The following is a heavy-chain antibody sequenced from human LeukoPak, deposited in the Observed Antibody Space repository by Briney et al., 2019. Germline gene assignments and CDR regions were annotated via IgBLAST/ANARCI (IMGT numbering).Heavy chain of an antibody. CDR1: GYTFTSYG. V-gene: IGHV1-18*01. D-gene: IGHD4-17*01. Sequence: GASVKVSCKASGYTFTSYGISWVRQAPGQGLEWMGWISAYNGDTNYAQKLQGRVTMTTDTSTSTAYMELRSLRSDDTAVYYCARVRTTVTTDDAFDIWGQGTIVTVSS. CDR2: ISAYNGDT. CDR3: ARVRTTVTTDDAFDI. J-gene: IGHJ3*02.